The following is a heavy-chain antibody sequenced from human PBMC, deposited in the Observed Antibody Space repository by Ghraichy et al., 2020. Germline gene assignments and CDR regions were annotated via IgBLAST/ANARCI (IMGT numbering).Heavy chain of an antibody. CDR1: GGSFSGYY. CDR3: ARGYGGGGSRWFDP. D-gene: IGHD2-15*01. CDR2: INHSGST. J-gene: IGHJ5*02. V-gene: IGHV4-34*01. Sequence: SETLSLTCAVYGGSFSGYYWSWFRQTPGKGLEWIGEINHSGSTNYNPSLKSRVTISVDTSKNQFSLKLSSVTAADTAVYSCARGYGGGGSRWFDPWGQGTLVTVSS.